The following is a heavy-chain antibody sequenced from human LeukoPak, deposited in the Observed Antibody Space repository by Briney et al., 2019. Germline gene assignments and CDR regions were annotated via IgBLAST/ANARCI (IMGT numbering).Heavy chain of an antibody. D-gene: IGHD6-13*01. CDR1: GGSISSYY. V-gene: IGHV4-59*01. Sequence: SETLSLTCTVSGGSISSYYWSWIRQPPGKGLEWIGYIYYSGSTNYNPSLKSRVTISVDTSKNQFSLKLSSVTAADTAVYYCARLRRQVEYSSSWSGFDYWGQGTLVTVSS. J-gene: IGHJ4*02. CDR2: IYYSGST. CDR3: ARLRRQVEYSSSWSGFDY.